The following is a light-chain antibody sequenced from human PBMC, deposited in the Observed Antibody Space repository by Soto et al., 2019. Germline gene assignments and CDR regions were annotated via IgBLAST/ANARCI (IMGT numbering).Light chain of an antibody. CDR3: HHYET. Sequence: EIVLTQSPGTLPLSHGDRATLSCRASQSVSRRYLGRSQQKPGQAPWLLMYGASIRAAGVPDRVSGSGSGTEFTLTISRLEPEYFTEYYCHHYETFGQGTKVDIK. V-gene: IGKV3-20*01. CDR1: QSVSRRY. CDR2: GAS. J-gene: IGKJ1*01.